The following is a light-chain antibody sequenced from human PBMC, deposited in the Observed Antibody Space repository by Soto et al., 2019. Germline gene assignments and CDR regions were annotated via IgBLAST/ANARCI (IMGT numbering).Light chain of an antibody. V-gene: IGKV3-20*01. Sequence: MVTISVCSLSLYPGERAILSCRASQTFNNNYLAWCQQKPGQAPRLLIYGASRRATGIPDRFSGSASGTDFTLTISRLEPEDFAVYFCQQYSDLPMTFGQRTRLE. CDR2: GAS. J-gene: IGKJ5*01. CDR3: QQYSDLPMT. CDR1: QTFNNNY.